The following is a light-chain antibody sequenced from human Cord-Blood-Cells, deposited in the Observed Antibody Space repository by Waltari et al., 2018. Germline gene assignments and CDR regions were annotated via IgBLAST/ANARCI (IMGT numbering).Light chain of an antibody. Sequence: EIVLTQSPAILSLSPGERATLSCRASQSVSSYLAWYQQKPGQAPRLLIYDAANRATGIPARFSGSGSGTYFTLTISSLEPEDFAVYYCQQRSNWPLTFGGGTKVEIK. V-gene: IGKV3-11*01. CDR1: QSVSSY. CDR3: QQRSNWPLT. CDR2: DAA. J-gene: IGKJ4*01.